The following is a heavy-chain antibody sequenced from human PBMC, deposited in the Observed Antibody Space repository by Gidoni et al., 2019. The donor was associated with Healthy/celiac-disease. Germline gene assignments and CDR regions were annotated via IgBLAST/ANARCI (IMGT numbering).Heavy chain of an antibody. CDR2: INPSGGST. V-gene: IGHV1-46*01. J-gene: IGHJ4*02. D-gene: IGHD2-8*02. CDR1: GYTCTSYY. CDR3: ARSLRLGVVVYAYDY. Sequence: QVQMVQSGAEVKKPGAAVKVYCKASGYTCTSYYMHWVRQATGQGLEWMGIINPSGGSTSYAQKFQGRVTMTRDTSTSTVYMELSSLRSEDTAVYYCARSLRLGVVVYAYDYWGQGTLVTVSS.